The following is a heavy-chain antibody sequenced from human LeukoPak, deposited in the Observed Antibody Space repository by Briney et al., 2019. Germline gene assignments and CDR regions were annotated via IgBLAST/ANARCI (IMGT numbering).Heavy chain of an antibody. Sequence: GGSLRLSCAASGLQNKFWMSWVRQAPGKGLEWVANIKYDGSERYYVDSVKGRFTISRDNATISVYLQMNSLRAEDTAVYYCASQQDLEYSLSSGGYYFDSWGQGIQVTVSS. V-gene: IGHV3-7*01. CDR1: GLQNKFW. CDR3: ASQQDLEYSLSSGGYYFDS. CDR2: IKYDGSER. D-gene: IGHD5/OR15-5a*01. J-gene: IGHJ4*02.